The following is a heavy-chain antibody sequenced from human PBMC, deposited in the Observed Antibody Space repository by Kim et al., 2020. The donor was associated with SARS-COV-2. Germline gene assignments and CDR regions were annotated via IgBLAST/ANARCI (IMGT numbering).Heavy chain of an antibody. Sequence: ASVKVSCKASGYTFTSYAMNWVRQAPGQGLEWMGWINTNTGNPTYARGFTGRFVFSLDTSVSTAYLQISSLKAEDTAVYYCARRELTGDYYYYYYGMDVWGQGTTVTVSS. CDR2: INTNTGNP. CDR1: GYTFTSYA. V-gene: IGHV7-4-1*02. J-gene: IGHJ6*02. CDR3: ARRELTGDYYYYYYGMDV. D-gene: IGHD7-27*01.